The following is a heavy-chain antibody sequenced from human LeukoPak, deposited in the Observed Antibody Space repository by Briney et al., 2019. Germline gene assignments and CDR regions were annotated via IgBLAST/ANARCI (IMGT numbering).Heavy chain of an antibody. D-gene: IGHD3-16*02. CDR3: ARLYVWGSYRYYYFDY. Sequence: SETLSLTCTVSGGSISSYYWSWIRQPPGKGLEWIGYIYYSGSTNYNPSLKSRVTISVDTSKNQFSLKLSSVTAADTAVYYCARLYVWGSYRYYYFDYWGQGTLVTVSS. V-gene: IGHV4-59*01. CDR2: IYYSGST. J-gene: IGHJ4*02. CDR1: GGSISSYY.